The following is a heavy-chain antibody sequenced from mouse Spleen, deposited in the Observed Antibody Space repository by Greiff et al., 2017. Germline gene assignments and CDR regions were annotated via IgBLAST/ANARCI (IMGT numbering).Heavy chain of an antibody. Sequence: EVKLQESGPGLVKPSQSLSLTCSVTGYSITSGYYWNWIRQFPGNKLEWMGYISYDGSNNYNPSLKNRISITRDTSKNQFFLKLNSVTTEDTATYYCARDYGNYAWYFDVWGTGTTVTVSS. J-gene: IGHJ1*03. CDR3: ARDYGNYAWYFDV. D-gene: IGHD2-1*01. CDR2: ISYDGSN. V-gene: IGHV3-6*01. CDR1: GYSITSGYY.